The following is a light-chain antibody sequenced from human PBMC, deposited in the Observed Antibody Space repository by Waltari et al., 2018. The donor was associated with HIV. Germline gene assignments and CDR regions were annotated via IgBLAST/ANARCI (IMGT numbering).Light chain of an antibody. V-gene: IGLV2-8*01. CDR2: EVS. Sequence: QSALTQPPSASGSPGQSVTISCTGTSSDVGGYNYVSWYQQHPDKAPKYIIYEVSKRPSGVPDRFSGSKSGNTASLTVSGLQAEDEADYYCSSYAGSNWVFGGGTKLTVL. CDR3: SSYAGSNWV. CDR1: SSDVGGYNY. J-gene: IGLJ3*02.